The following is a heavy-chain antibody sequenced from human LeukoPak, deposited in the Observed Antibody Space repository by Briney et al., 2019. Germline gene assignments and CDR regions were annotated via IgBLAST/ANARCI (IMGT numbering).Heavy chain of an antibody. CDR1: GYSFTSYW. CDR3: ARLGPGYGDYFFDY. J-gene: IGHJ4*02. CDR2: IYPGDSDA. Sequence: ESLKISCKGSGYSFTSYWIGWVRQMPGKGLEWVGIIYPGDSDARYSPSFQGQVTISADKSISAAYLQWSSLKASDTAMYYCARLGPGYGDYFFDYGGQGPLAPVPS. D-gene: IGHD4-17*01. V-gene: IGHV5-51*01.